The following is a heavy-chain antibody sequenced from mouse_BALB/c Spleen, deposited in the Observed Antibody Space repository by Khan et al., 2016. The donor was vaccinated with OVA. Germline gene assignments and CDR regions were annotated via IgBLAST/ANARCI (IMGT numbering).Heavy chain of an antibody. J-gene: IGHJ4*01. D-gene: IGHD2-14*01. CDR1: GYSITSDYA. CDR3: ARSLYYSYGYALDC. V-gene: IGHV3-2*02. Sequence: LVESGPGLVKPSQSLSLTCTVTGYSITSDYAWHWIRQFPGNKLEWMGYISSTGGTSYNPSLKSRISITRDTSQKQFFLQLKSVTADDTATYYCARSLYYSYGYALDCWGRGTLVTVSS. CDR2: ISSTGGT.